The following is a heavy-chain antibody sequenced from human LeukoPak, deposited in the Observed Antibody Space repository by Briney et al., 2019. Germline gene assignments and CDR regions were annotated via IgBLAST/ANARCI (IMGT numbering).Heavy chain of an antibody. D-gene: IGHD2-15*01. CDR3: ARGAYCSGGSCYVDY. V-gene: IGHV4-59*12. CDR2: IYYSGST. J-gene: IGHJ4*02. Sequence: SETLSLTCTVSGGSISSYYRSWLRQPPGKGLEWIGYIYYSGSTNYNPSLKSRVTISVDTSKNQFSLKLSSVTAADTAVYYCARGAYCSGGSCYVDYWGQGTLVTVSS. CDR1: GGSISSYY.